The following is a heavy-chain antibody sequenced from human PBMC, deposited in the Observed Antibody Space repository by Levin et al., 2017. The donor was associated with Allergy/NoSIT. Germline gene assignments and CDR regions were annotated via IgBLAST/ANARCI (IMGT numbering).Heavy chain of an antibody. J-gene: IGHJ6*02. CDR1: GFTSSSYS. Sequence: GGSLRLSCAASGFTSSSYSMKWVRQAPGKGLEWVAYIGTGGRSIYYADSVRGRFTISRDDAENSLYLQMNSLRDDDTAVYYCARDISSAYGMDVCGQGTTVTVSS. CDR2: IGTGGRSI. D-gene: IGHD2-15*01. V-gene: IGHV3-48*02. CDR3: ARDISSAYGMDV.